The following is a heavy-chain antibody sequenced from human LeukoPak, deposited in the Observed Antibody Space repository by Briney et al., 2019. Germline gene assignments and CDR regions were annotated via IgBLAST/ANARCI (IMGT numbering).Heavy chain of an antibody. CDR1: GFTFSNYG. J-gene: IGHJ4*02. CDR3: AKEYSCSSFLGYFDY. CDR2: IRYNGNNK. D-gene: IGHD6-6*01. V-gene: IGHV3-30*02. Sequence: GGSLRLSCAASGFTFSNYGMHWLRQAPGKGLEWVAFIRYNGNNKYYADSVKGRFTISRDNSKNTLYLQMNSLRAEDTSVYFCAKEYSCSSFLGYFDYWGQGTLVTVSS.